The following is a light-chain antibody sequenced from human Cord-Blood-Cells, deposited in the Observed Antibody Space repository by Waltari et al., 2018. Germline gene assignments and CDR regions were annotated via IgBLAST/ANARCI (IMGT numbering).Light chain of an antibody. CDR2: DVS. Sequence: QSALTQPASVHGYPGQSLTISCAGTSSDVGVFNYVTWYQQHQGKAAKLMIYDVSNRPSGVSNRFSGSKSGNTASLTISGLQAEDEADYYCSSYTSSSTYVFGTGTKVTVL. V-gene: IGLV2-14*01. CDR1: SSDVGVFNY. J-gene: IGLJ1*01. CDR3: SSYTSSSTYV.